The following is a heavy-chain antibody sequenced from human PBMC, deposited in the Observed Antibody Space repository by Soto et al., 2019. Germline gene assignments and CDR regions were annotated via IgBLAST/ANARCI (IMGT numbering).Heavy chain of an antibody. V-gene: IGHV3-30*18. CDR3: AKFPRGNYEPT. J-gene: IGHJ5*02. D-gene: IGHD3-3*01. Sequence: QAQLVESGGGVVQPGRSLRLSCVVSGFPFRNYGMHWVRQAPGKGLEWVAVLSYDGSEKDYAASVKGRFTISRDNFKNTLYLQMNSLRTDDPALYYCAKFPRGNYEPTWGQGTLVTVSS. CDR2: LSYDGSEK. CDR1: GFPFRNYG.